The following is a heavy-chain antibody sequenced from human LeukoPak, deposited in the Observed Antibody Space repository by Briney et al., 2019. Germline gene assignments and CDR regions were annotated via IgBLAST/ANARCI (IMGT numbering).Heavy chain of an antibody. J-gene: IGHJ4*02. CDR3: ASAFGYIGSDY. D-gene: IGHD6-13*01. V-gene: IGHV4-59*01. CDR1: GGSISSYY. Sequence: SETLSLTCTVSGGSISSYYWSWIRQPPGKGLEWIGYIYYSGSTNYNPSLKSRVTISVDTSKNQFSLKLSSVTAADTAVYYCASAFGYIGSDYWGQGTLVTVSS. CDR2: IYYSGST.